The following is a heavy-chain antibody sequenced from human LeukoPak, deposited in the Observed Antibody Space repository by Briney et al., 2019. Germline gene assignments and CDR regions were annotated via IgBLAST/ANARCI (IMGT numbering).Heavy chain of an antibody. CDR3: TTVGNWNPRSY. J-gene: IGHJ4*02. Sequence: GGSLRLSCAASGFTFTNARMSWVRQAPGKGLEWVGRVTSKTEGGTADYSAPVKGRFTISRDDSKSILYLQMSSLETEDTGVYYCTTVGNWNPRSYWGQGTLVTVSS. CDR1: GFTFTNAR. V-gene: IGHV3-15*01. CDR2: VTSKTEGGTA. D-gene: IGHD1-20*01.